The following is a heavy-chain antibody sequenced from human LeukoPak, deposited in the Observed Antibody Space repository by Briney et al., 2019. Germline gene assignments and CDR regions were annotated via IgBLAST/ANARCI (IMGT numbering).Heavy chain of an antibody. V-gene: IGHV3-74*01. J-gene: IGHJ5*02. Sequence: GGSLRLSCVASGFIFSDYSMDWVRQAPGKGLKWVTRINPDGSSTTYADSVKGRFIISRDNAKNMLYLQINSLIVKATAIFYCARGGKLEPTALASWGQGSPVVVSS. CDR2: INPDGSST. D-gene: IGHD2-21*02. CDR1: GFIFSDYS. CDR3: ARGGKLEPTALAS.